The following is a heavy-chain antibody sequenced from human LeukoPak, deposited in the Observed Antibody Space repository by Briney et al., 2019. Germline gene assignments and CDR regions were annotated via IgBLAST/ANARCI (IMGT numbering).Heavy chain of an antibody. D-gene: IGHD5-18*01. Sequence: PGGSLRLSCAASGFTFSSYSMNWVRQAPGKGLEWVSAISGSGGSTYYADSVKGRFTISRDNSKNTLYLQMNSLRAEDTAVYYCAKEIGYSYGGNYFDYWGQGTLVTVSS. V-gene: IGHV3-23*01. CDR3: AKEIGYSYGGNYFDY. CDR2: ISGSGGST. J-gene: IGHJ4*02. CDR1: GFTFSSYS.